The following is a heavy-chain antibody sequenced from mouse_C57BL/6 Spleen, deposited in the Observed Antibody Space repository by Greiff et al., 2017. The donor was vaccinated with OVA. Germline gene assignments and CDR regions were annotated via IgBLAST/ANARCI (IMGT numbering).Heavy chain of an antibody. J-gene: IGHJ2*01. CDR1: GYNFTSSW. CDR3: ARPLYDGALDY. V-gene: IGHV1-7*01. Sequence: QVQLKQSGAELAKPGASVKLSCKASGYNFTSSWMHWVKQRPGQGLEWIGYINPSSGYTKYTQKFQGKATLTADTSSSTAYLQLSSLPYEGSAVYYSARPLYDGALDYWGQGTTLTVS. CDR2: INPSSGYT. D-gene: IGHD2-12*01.